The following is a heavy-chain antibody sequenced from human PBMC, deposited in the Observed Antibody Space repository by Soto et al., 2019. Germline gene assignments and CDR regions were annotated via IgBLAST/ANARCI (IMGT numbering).Heavy chain of an antibody. Sequence: QVQLQESGPGLVKPSETLSLSCTVSGGSISSYYWSWFRQSPGKRMEWIGYVHHSWGSSYNPSLQSRVAISIDRSKRQFSLKVTSVTATDTAVYYCARQGFGPLHGLVEVWGQGTTVTVSS. V-gene: IGHV4-59*08. CDR1: GGSISSYY. CDR2: VHHSWGS. J-gene: IGHJ6*02. CDR3: ARQGFGPLHGLVEV. D-gene: IGHD3-10*01.